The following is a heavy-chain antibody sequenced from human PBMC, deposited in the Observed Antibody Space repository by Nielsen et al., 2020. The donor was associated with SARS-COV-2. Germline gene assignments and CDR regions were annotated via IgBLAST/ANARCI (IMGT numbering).Heavy chain of an antibody. J-gene: IGHJ3*02. CDR2: ISSTSTYR. V-gene: IGHV3-11*03. Sequence: GSLRLSCAASGFSFSDYYMSWIRQAPGKGLEWVSFISSTSTYRNYADSVKGRFTISRDDAKKSVYLQMDSLRGEDTAMYYCARASSTSYNAAFDMWGQGTMVTVSS. CDR3: ARASSTSYNAAFDM. CDR1: GFSFSDYY. D-gene: IGHD1-1*01.